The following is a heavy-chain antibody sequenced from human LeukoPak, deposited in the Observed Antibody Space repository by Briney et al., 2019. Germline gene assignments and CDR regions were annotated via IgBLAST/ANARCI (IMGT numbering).Heavy chain of an antibody. CDR1: GGTFSSYA. V-gene: IGHV1-69*13. D-gene: IGHD3-9*01. CDR2: IIPIFGTA. Sequence: SVKVSCKASGGTFSSYAISWVRQAPGQGLDWMGGIIPIFGTANYAQKFQDRVTITADESTSTAYMELSSLRSEDTAVYYCARERDILTGYHAPLDYWGQGTLVTVSS. CDR3: ARERDILTGYHAPLDY. J-gene: IGHJ4*02.